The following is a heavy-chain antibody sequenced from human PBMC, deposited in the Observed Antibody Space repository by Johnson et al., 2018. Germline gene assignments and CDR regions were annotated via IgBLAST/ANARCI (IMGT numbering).Heavy chain of an antibody. CDR2: MSWNSGSI. CDR3: AKSQTAIALVRAAFDI. CDR1: GFNFDDYA. D-gene: IGHD6-19*01. Sequence: VQLVESGGGLVQPGRSXRLSCAASGFNFDDYAMHWVRQAPGKGLEWVSGMSWNSGSIGYAGSVKGRFTISRDNAKKSLYLQMNSLRAEDTALYYCAKSQTAIALVRAAFDIWGQGTMVTVSS. J-gene: IGHJ3*02. V-gene: IGHV3-9*01.